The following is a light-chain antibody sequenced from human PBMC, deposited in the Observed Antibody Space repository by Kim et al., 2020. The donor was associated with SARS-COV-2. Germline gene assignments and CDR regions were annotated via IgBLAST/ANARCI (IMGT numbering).Light chain of an antibody. CDR2: ENN. Sequence: GKTVTISCTRSSGSIGNNYVHWYQQRPGGVPTTVIYENNHRPSGVSDRFSGSIDNSSNSASLTISGLRTEDEADYYCQSYNRDNVIFGGGTQLTVL. J-gene: IGLJ2*01. CDR1: SGSIGNNY. V-gene: IGLV6-57*03. CDR3: QSYNRDNVI.